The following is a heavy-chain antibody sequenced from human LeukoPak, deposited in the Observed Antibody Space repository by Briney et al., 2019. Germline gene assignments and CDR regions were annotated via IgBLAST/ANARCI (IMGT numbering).Heavy chain of an antibody. CDR2: MSSSSSYI. J-gene: IGHJ4*02. Sequence: PGGSLRLSCAASGFTFSSYSMNWVRQAPGKGLEWVSSMSSSSSYIYYTDLVKGRFTISRDSAKNSLYLQMNSLRAEDTAVYYCARDQYWNIRGVSDYWGQGTLVTVSS. CDR1: GFTFSSYS. V-gene: IGHV3-21*01. CDR3: ARDQYWNIRGVSDY. D-gene: IGHD1/OR15-1a*01.